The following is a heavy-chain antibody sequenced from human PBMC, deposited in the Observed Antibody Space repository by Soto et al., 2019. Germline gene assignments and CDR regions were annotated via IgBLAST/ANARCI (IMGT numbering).Heavy chain of an antibody. Sequence: PGGSLRLSCAASGFTFSSYAMSWVRQAPGKGLEWVSAISGSGGSTYYADSVKGRFTISRDNSKNTLYLQMNSLRAEDTAVYYCAKQRTVPGIAAAVRSGSDPWGQGTLVTVSS. D-gene: IGHD6-13*01. CDR2: ISGSGGST. J-gene: IGHJ5*02. V-gene: IGHV3-23*01. CDR3: AKQRTVPGIAAAVRSGSDP. CDR1: GFTFSSYA.